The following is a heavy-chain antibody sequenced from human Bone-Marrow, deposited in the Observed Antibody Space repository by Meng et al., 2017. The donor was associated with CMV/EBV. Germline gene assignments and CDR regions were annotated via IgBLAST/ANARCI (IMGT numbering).Heavy chain of an antibody. CDR3: AREVDEAYFDY. J-gene: IGHJ4*02. Sequence: SVKVSCKASGYTFTGYYMHWVRQAPGQGLEWMGGIIPNIGIANYAQKFQGRVTITADKSTSTAYMELSSLRSEDTAVYYCAREVDEAYFDYWGQGTLVTVSS. CDR1: GYTFTGYY. V-gene: IGHV1-69*10. CDR2: IIPNIGIA.